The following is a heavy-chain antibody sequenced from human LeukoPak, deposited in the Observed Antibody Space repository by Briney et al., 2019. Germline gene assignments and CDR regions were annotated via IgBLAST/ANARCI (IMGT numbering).Heavy chain of an antibody. CDR2: ISGSGGST. CDR1: GFTCSSYA. Sequence: GGSLRRSCAASGFTCSSYAMSWVRQAPGKGREWVSAISGSGGSTYYADSVKGRFTISRDNSKNTLYLQMNSLRAEDTAVYYCAKARYSSSWYSWFDPWGQGTLVTVSS. CDR3: AKARYSSSWYSWFDP. J-gene: IGHJ5*02. V-gene: IGHV3-23*01. D-gene: IGHD6-13*01.